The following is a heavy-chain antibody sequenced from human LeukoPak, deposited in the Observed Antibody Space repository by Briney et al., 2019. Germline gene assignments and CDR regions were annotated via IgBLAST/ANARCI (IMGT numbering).Heavy chain of an antibody. CDR3: ARDWSGSYSDY. V-gene: IGHV3-7*01. J-gene: IGHJ4*02. D-gene: IGHD3-3*01. CDR2: IKQDGSEK. Sequence: GGSLRLPCAASGFTFSSYWMSWVRQAPGKGLEWVANIKQDGSEKYYVDSVKGRFTISRDNAKNSLYLQMNSLRAEDTAVYYCARDWSGSYSDYWGQGTLVTVSS. CDR1: GFTFSSYW.